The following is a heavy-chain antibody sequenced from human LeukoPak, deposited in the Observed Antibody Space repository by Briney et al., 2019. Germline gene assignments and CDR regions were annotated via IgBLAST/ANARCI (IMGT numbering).Heavy chain of an antibody. Sequence: GGSLRLSCAASGFTFSSYWMSWVRQSPGKGLEWVANIKQDGREKYYVDSVKGRFTISRDNAKNSLYLKMHSLRAEDTAVYYCATESRGGQVAFDIWGQGTMVTVSS. CDR2: IKQDGREK. CDR3: ATESRGGQVAFDI. J-gene: IGHJ3*02. CDR1: GFTFSSYW. V-gene: IGHV3-7*01. D-gene: IGHD3-10*01.